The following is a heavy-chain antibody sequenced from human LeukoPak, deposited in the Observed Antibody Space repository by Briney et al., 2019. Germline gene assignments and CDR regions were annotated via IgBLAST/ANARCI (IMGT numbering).Heavy chain of an antibody. Sequence: SETLSLTCTVSGGSISSYYWSWIRQPPGKGLEWIGYIYYSGSTNYNPSLKSRVTISVDTSKNQFSLKVSSVTAADTAVYYCARGAPVLRYFDWDYWGQGTLVIVSS. D-gene: IGHD3-9*01. V-gene: IGHV4-59*01. CDR2: IYYSGST. CDR1: GGSISSYY. J-gene: IGHJ4*02. CDR3: ARGAPVLRYFDWDY.